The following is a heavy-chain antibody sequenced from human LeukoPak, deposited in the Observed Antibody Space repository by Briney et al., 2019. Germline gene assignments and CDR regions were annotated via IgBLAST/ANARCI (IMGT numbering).Heavy chain of an antibody. CDR1: GFTFSNYG. Sequence: GGSLRLSCAASGFTFSNYGMHWVRQAPGKGLEWVAVISYDGSNKYYADSVKGRFTISRDNSKNTLYLQMNSLRAEDTAVYYCAKAPGEYSYGYFDYWGQGTLVTVSS. J-gene: IGHJ4*02. CDR3: AKAPGEYSYGYFDY. CDR2: ISYDGSNK. V-gene: IGHV3-30*18. D-gene: IGHD5-18*01.